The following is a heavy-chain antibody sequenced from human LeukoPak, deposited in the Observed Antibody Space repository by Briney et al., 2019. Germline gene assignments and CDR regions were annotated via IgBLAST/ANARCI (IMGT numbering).Heavy chain of an antibody. Sequence: ASVKVSCKASGYTFTSYGISWVRQAPGQGLEWMGWISAYNGNTNYAQKLQGRVTMTTDTSTSTAYMELSSLRSEDTAVYYCARVGYYYDSSGYYAWGQGTLVTVSS. CDR3: ARVGYYYDSSGYYA. J-gene: IGHJ1*01. V-gene: IGHV1-18*01. CDR1: GYTFTSYG. D-gene: IGHD3-22*01. CDR2: ISAYNGNT.